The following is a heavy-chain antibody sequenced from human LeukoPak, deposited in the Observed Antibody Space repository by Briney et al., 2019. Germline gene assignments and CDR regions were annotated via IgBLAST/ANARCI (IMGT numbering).Heavy chain of an antibody. Sequence: SETLSLTCTVSGGSISSYYWSWIRQPPGRGLEWIGYIYYSGSTNYNPSLKSRVTISVDTSKNQFSLKLSSVTAADTAVYYCASGPFEDYFDYWGQGTLVTVSS. CDR3: ASGPFEDYFDY. V-gene: IGHV4-59*01. J-gene: IGHJ4*02. CDR2: IYYSGST. CDR1: GGSISSYY.